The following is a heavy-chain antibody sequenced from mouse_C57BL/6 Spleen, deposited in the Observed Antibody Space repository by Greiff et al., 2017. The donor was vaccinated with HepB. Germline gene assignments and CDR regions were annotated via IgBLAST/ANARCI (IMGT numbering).Heavy chain of an antibody. CDR1: GYTFTSYW. D-gene: IGHD2-1*01. V-gene: IGHV1-52*01. CDR2: IDPSDSET. Sequence: QVQLQQPGAELVRPGSSVKLSCKASGYTFTSYWMHWVKQRPIQGLEWIGNIDPSDSETHYNQKFKDKATLTVDKSSSTAYMQLSSLTSEDSAVYYCARSDGNYKYFDVWGTGTTVTVSS. CDR3: ARSDGNYKYFDV. J-gene: IGHJ1*03.